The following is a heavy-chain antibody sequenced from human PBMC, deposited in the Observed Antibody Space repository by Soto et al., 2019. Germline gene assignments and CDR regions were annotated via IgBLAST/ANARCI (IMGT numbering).Heavy chain of an antibody. D-gene: IGHD4-4*01. J-gene: IGHJ6*02. Sequence: EVQLLESGGGLVQPGGSLRLSCAASGFTFSSYAMSWVRQAPGKGLEWVSAISGSGGNTYYADSVKGRFTISRDNSKNTLYVQMNRLRVEDTAVYYCAAVNVEGTVTYYYGMDVWGQGTTVTVSS. CDR2: ISGSGGNT. CDR3: AAVNVEGTVTYYYGMDV. V-gene: IGHV3-23*01. CDR1: GFTFSSYA.